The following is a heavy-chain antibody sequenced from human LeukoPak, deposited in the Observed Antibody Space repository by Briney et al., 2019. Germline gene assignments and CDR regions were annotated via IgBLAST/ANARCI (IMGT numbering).Heavy chain of an antibody. V-gene: IGHV3-48*03. D-gene: IGHD6-13*01. CDR3: ARVWGYSPADY. J-gene: IGHJ4*02. Sequence: GGSLRLSCAASGFTFSSYEMNWVRQAPGKGLEWVSFITSRGSTIYYADSVKGRFTMSRDNAKNSLYLQMNSLRAEDTAVYYCARVWGYSPADYWGQGTLVTVSS. CDR1: GFTFSSYE. CDR2: ITSRGSTI.